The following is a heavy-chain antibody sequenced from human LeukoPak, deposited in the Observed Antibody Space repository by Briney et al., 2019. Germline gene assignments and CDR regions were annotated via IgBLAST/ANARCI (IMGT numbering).Heavy chain of an antibody. CDR2: FDPEDGET. V-gene: IGHV1-24*01. CDR1: GYTLTELS. D-gene: IGHD2-15*01. CDR3: ATTGYCSGGSCRLYWFDP. Sequence: ASVKVSCKVSGYTLTELSIHWVRQAPGKGLEWMGGFDPEDGETIYAQKFQGRVTMTEDTSTDTAYMELSSLRSEDTAVYYCATTGYCSGGSCRLYWFDPWGQRTLVTVSS. J-gene: IGHJ5*02.